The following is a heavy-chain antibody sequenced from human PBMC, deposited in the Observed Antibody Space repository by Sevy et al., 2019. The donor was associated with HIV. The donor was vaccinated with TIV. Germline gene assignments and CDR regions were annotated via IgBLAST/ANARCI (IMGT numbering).Heavy chain of an antibody. Sequence: GGSLRLSCAASGFTVSSNYMRWVRQAPGKGLEWVSVIYSGGSTYYADYVQGRFTISRDNTKNTLTLQMNSLGAEDTAVYYCARDLMDSSSSGIAAASDYWGQGTLVTVSS. D-gene: IGHD6-6*01. CDR3: ARDLMDSSSSGIAAASDY. CDR2: IYSGGST. V-gene: IGHV3-53*01. CDR1: GFTVSSNY. J-gene: IGHJ4*02.